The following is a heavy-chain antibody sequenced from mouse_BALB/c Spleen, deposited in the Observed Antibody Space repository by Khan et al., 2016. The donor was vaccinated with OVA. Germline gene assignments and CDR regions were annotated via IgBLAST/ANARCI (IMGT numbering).Heavy chain of an antibody. Sequence: QIQLVQSGAELAKPGASVKMSCKASGYTFTTYWMHWVKQRPGQGLEWIGYLNPTSGYTDYNEKFKDRATLSADRSSSTAYMQLSSLTSEDAAVYYCTRDRMDYWGQGTTLTVSS. J-gene: IGHJ2*01. CDR2: LNPTSGYT. CDR1: GYTFTTYW. CDR3: TRDRMDY. V-gene: IGHV1-7*01.